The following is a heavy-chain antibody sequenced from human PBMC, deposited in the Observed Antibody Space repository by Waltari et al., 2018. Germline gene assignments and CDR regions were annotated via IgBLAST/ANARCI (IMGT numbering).Heavy chain of an antibody. J-gene: IGHJ4*02. CDR1: GVSISSLY. V-gene: IGHV4-59*01. CDR3: ARVRYSGNYYYFDS. CDR2: IYSSGGT. Sequence: QVQLQESGPGLVKPSETLSLTCTVSGVSISSLYWSWIRQPPGKGLEWIGYIYSSGGTYSTPSIQSRVTISVDTSKSHVSLTLTSVTAADTAVYYCARVRYSGNYYYFDSWGRGTLVTVSS. D-gene: IGHD1-26*01.